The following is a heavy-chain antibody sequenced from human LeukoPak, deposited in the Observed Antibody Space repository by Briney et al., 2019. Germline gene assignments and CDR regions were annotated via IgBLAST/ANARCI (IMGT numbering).Heavy chain of an antibody. CDR1: GFTFSSYG. Sequence: GGSLRLSCAVSGFTFSSYGMHWVRQAPGKGLEWVAVISYDGSNKYYADSVKGRFTISRDNSKNTLYLQMNSLRPEDTAVYYCARKRSTGFDYWGQGTLVTVSS. J-gene: IGHJ4*02. CDR2: ISYDGSNK. D-gene: IGHD1-1*01. CDR3: ARKRSTGFDY. V-gene: IGHV3-30*03.